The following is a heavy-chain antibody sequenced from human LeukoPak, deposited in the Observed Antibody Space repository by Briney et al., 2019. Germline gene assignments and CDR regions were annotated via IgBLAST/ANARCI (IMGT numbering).Heavy chain of an antibody. CDR1: GFTFSSYD. V-gene: IGHV3-13*05. D-gene: IGHD2-15*01. CDR2: IGTAGDP. Sequence: GGSLRLSCAASGFTFSSYDMHWVRQATGKVLEWVSSIGTAGDPYYPGSVKGRFTISRENAQNSLYLQMNRVRAGDTAVYYCARGYCSGGSCYPPNDKFDYWGQGTLVTVSS. J-gene: IGHJ4*02. CDR3: ARGYCSGGSCYPPNDKFDY.